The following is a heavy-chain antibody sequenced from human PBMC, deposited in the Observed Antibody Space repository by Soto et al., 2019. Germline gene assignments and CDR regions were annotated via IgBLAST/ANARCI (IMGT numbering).Heavy chain of an antibody. Sequence: PGGSLRLSCTASGFTFSDHYMDWVRQAPGKGLQWVGRTRDKANSYTTEYAASVKGRFTLSRDDSKSTAFLQMSSLKIEYTAVYYCSRDFGIVVIITQHWGQGTLVTVSS. D-gene: IGHD3-22*01. CDR1: GFTFSDHY. V-gene: IGHV3-72*01. CDR2: TRDKANSYTT. J-gene: IGHJ1*01. CDR3: SRDFGIVVIITQH.